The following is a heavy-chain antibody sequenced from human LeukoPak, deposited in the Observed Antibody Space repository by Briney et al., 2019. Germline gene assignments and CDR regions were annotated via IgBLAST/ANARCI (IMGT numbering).Heavy chain of an antibody. D-gene: IGHD3-22*01. CDR2: INPNSGGT. Sequence: ASVKVSCKASGYTFTGYYMHWVRQAPGQGLEWMGWINPNSGGTNYAQKFQGRVTMTRDTSISTAYMELRSLRSDDTAVYYCARWGTGDYYYDSSGYYSDYWGQGTLVTVSS. J-gene: IGHJ4*02. V-gene: IGHV1-2*02. CDR3: ARWGTGDYYYDSSGYYSDY. CDR1: GYTFTGYY.